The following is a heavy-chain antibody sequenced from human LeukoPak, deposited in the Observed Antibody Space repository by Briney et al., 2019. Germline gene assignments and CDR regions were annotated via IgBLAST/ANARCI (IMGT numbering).Heavy chain of an antibody. Sequence: SETLSLTCAVYGGSFSGYYWSWIRQPPGKRLEWIGEINHSGSTNYNPSLKSRVTISVDTSKNQFSLKLSSVTAADTAVYYCARACGGDCYSGFDYWGQGTLVTVSS. CDR2: INHSGST. V-gene: IGHV4-34*01. D-gene: IGHD2-21*01. CDR3: ARACGGDCYSGFDY. CDR1: GGSFSGYY. J-gene: IGHJ4*02.